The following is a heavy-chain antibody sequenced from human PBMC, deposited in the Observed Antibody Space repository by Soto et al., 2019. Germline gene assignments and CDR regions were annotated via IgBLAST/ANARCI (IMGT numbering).Heavy chain of an antibody. CDR2: IIPILGIA. V-gene: IGHV1-69*02. D-gene: IGHD3-9*01. CDR1: GGTFSSYT. CDR3: AIDILTGYSAFDI. J-gene: IGHJ3*02. Sequence: QVQLVQSGAEVKKPGSSVKVSCKASGGTFSSYTISWVRQAPGQGLEWMGRIIPILGIANYAQKFQGRVTITADKSTSTAYMELSSLRSEDTAVYYCAIDILTGYSAFDIWGQGTMVTVSS.